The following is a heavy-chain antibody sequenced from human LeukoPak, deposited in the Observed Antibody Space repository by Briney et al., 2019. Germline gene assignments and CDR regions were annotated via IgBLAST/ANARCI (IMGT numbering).Heavy chain of an antibody. CDR3: ARDLHYYDSSLFDY. CDR1: GFTFSSYS. D-gene: IGHD3-22*01. J-gene: IGHJ4*02. V-gene: IGHV3-48*01. Sequence: PGGSLRLSFAASGFTFSSYSMNWVRQAPGKGLKWVSYISSSSSTIYYADSVKGRFTISRDNAKNSLYLQMNSLRAEDTAVYYCARDLHYYDSSLFDYWGQGTLVTVSS. CDR2: ISSSSSTI.